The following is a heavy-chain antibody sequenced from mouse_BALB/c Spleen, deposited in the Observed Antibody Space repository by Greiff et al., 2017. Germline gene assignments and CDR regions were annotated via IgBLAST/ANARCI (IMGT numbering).Heavy chain of an antibody. Sequence: QVQLQQSGAELVRPGSSVKISCKASGYAFSSYWMNWVKQRPGQGLEWIGQIYPGDGDTNYNGKFKGKATLTADKSSSTAYMQLSSLTSEDSAVYFCARGGDYDGFAYWGQGTLVTVSA. V-gene: IGHV1-80*01. D-gene: IGHD2-4*01. CDR3: ARGGDYDGFAY. CDR2: IYPGDGDT. J-gene: IGHJ3*01. CDR1: GYAFSSYW.